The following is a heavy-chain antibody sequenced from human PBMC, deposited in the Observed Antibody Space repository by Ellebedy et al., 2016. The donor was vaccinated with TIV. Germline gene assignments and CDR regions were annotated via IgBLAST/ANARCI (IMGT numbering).Heavy chain of an antibody. Sequence: GESLKISCAASGFTVSSNYMNWVRQAPGKGLEWVSVIYSGGSTYYADSVKGRFTISRYNSKNKLYLQMNSLRAEDTAVYYCAKDPYGGNLLVYWGQGTLVTVSS. CDR3: AKDPYGGNLLVY. J-gene: IGHJ4*02. D-gene: IGHD4-23*01. V-gene: IGHV3-53*01. CDR1: GFTVSSNY. CDR2: IYSGGST.